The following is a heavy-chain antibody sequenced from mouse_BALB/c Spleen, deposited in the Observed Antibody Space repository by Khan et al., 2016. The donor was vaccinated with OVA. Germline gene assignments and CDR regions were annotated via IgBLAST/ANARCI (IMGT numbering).Heavy chain of an antibody. Sequence: VESGGDLVKPGGSLKLSCAASGFTFSTYGMSWVRQTPDKRLEWVATVSTGGSYTYYPDSVKGRFTISRDNAKNTLYLQMSGLKSEDTAMFYCTRLAYYYGSEGFAYWGQGTLVTVSA. CDR1: GFTFSTYG. D-gene: IGHD1-1*01. CDR3: TRLAYYYGSEGFAY. CDR2: VSTGGSYT. V-gene: IGHV5-6*01. J-gene: IGHJ3*01.